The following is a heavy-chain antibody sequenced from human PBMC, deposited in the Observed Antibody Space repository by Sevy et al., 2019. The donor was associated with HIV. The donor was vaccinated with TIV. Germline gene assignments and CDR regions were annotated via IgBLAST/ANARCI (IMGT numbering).Heavy chain of an antibody. CDR2: ISAYNGNT. V-gene: IGHV1-18*01. J-gene: IGHJ4*02. CDR1: GYTFTSYG. CDR3: ARDPRGYYDSSGFLGY. Sequence: ASVKVSCKASGYTFTSYGISWVRQAPGQGLEWMGCISAYNGNTNYAQKLQGRVTMTTDTSTSTAYMELRSLRSDDTAVYYCARDPRGYYDSSGFLGYWGQGTLVTVSS. D-gene: IGHD3-22*01.